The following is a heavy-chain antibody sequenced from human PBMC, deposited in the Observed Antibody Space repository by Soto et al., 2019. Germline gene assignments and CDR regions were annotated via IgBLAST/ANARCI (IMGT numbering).Heavy chain of an antibody. V-gene: IGHV3-48*03. CDR1: GFTFSSYE. Sequence: GGSLRLSCAASGFTFSSYEMNWVRQAPGKGLEWVSYISSSGSTIYYADSVKGRFTISRDNAKNSLYLQMNSLRAEDTAVYYCARDCGYYGPGSYFFYSYGMDVWGQGTTVTVSS. D-gene: IGHD3-10*01. CDR2: ISSSGSTI. CDR3: ARDCGYYGPGSYFFYSYGMDV. J-gene: IGHJ6*02.